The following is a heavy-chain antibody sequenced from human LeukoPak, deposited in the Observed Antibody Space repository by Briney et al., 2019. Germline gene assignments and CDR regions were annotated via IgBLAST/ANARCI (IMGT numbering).Heavy chain of an antibody. D-gene: IGHD1-26*01. CDR2: ISSSGSTI. J-gene: IGHJ6*03. V-gene: IGHV3-11*01. CDR3: ASCGATWYYYMDV. CDR1: GFTFSDYY. Sequence: GSLRLSCAASGFTFSDYYMSWIRQAPGRGLEWVSYISSSGSTIYYADSVKGRFTISRDNAKNSLYLQMNSLRAEDTAVYYCASCGATWYYYMDVWGKGTTVTVSS.